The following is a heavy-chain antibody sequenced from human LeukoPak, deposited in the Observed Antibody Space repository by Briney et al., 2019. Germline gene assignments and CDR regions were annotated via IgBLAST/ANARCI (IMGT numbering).Heavy chain of an antibody. CDR3: ARSLELRS. Sequence: SETLSLTCTVSGGSISSYYWSWIRQPPGRGLEWIGCIYYSGSTNYNPSLKSRVTISVDTSKNQFSLKLSSVTAADTAVYYCARSLELRSWGQGTLVTVSS. D-gene: IGHD1-7*01. CDR1: GGSISSYY. CDR2: IYYSGST. J-gene: IGHJ4*02. V-gene: IGHV4-59*01.